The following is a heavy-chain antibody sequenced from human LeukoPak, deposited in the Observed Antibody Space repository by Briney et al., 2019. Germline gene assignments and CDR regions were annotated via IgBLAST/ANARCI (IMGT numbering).Heavy chain of an antibody. CDR1: GGSISSYY. CDR2: IYHSGST. J-gene: IGHJ3*02. Sequence: SETLSLTCTVSGGSISSYYWGWLRQPPGKGLEWIGSIYHSGSTYYNPSLKSRVTISVDTSKNQFSLKLSSVTAADTAVYYCARSVRYYDSSGYYDAFDIWGQGTMVTVSS. D-gene: IGHD3-22*01. CDR3: ARSVRYYDSSGYYDAFDI. V-gene: IGHV4-38-2*02.